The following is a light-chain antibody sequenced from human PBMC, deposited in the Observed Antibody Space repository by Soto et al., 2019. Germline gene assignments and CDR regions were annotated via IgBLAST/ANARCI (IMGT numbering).Light chain of an antibody. CDR3: SSYTSRSTPV. Sequence: QSALTQPASVSESPGQSITISCTGTSSDIGAYRLVSWYQQHPGKPPKLMIYEVSNRPSGVSNRFSGSKSGNTASLTISELQAEDEADYYCSSYTSRSTPVFGGGTKLTVL. CDR1: SSDIGAYRL. CDR2: EVS. J-gene: IGLJ2*01. V-gene: IGLV2-14*01.